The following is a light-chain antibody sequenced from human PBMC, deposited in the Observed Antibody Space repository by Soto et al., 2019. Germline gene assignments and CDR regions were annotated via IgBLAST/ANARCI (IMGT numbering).Light chain of an antibody. V-gene: IGKV3-20*01. CDR3: QQYGNSLLFT. CDR2: GAS. Sequence: EIVLAQSPGTLSLSPGERATLACRASQSVSSSYLAWYQQKPGQAPRLLIYGASSRATGIPDRFSGSGSGPDFTLTITRLEPEDFAVYYCQQYGNSLLFTFGPGTKVDIK. J-gene: IGKJ3*01. CDR1: QSVSSSY.